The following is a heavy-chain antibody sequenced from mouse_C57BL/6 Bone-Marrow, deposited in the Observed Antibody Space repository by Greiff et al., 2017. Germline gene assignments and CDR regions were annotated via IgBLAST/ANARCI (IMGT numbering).Heavy chain of an antibody. J-gene: IGHJ3*01. CDR2: ISSGGDYI. D-gene: IGHD2-4*01. Sequence: EVQVVESGEGLVKPGGSLTLSCAASGFTFSSYAMSWVRQTPEKRLEWVAYISSGGDYIYYADTVKGRFTISRDNARNTLYLQMSSLKSEDTAMYYCTREGLYYDGGAFAYWGQGTLVTVSA. CDR3: TREGLYYDGGAFAY. V-gene: IGHV5-9-1*02. CDR1: GFTFSSYA.